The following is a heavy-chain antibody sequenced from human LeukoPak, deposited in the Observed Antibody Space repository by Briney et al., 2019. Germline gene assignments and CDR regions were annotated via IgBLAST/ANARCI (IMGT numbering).Heavy chain of an antibody. CDR1: GFTFSSYW. CDR2: IKQDGSEK. CDR3: ARVNFWSAKAHYYHMDV. D-gene: IGHD3-3*01. J-gene: IGHJ6*03. V-gene: IGHV3-7*04. Sequence: QAGGSLRLSCAASGFTFSSYWMSWVRQAPGKGLEWVSNIKQDGSEKYYVDSVKGRFTISRDNAKNSLYLQMNSLRAEDTAVYYCARVNFWSAKAHYYHMDVWGKGTTVTVSS.